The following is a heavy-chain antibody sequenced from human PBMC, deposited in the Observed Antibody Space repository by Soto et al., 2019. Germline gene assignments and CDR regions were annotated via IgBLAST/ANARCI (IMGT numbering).Heavy chain of an antibody. CDR1: GGTFSSYA. D-gene: IGHD4-4*01. V-gene: IGHV1-69*13. CDR2: IIPIFGTA. CDR3: ATPNDYGNGGPPY. Sequence: SVKVSCKASGGTFSSYAISWVRQAPGQGLEWMGGIIPIFGTANYAQKFQGRVTITADESTSTAYMELSRLRSEDTAVYYCATPNDYGNGGPPYWGRETLVTSPQ. J-gene: IGHJ4*02.